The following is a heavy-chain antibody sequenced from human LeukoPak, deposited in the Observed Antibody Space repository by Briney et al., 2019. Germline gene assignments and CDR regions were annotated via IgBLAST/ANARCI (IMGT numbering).Heavy chain of an antibody. CDR2: INPNSGGT. V-gene: IGHV1-2*02. J-gene: IGHJ4*02. Sequence: ASVKVSCKASGYTFTGYYMHWVRQAPGQGLEWMGWINPNSGGTNYAQKFQGRVTMTRDTSISTAYMELSRLRSDDTAVYYCARFRMYQLKTTSDGDYWGQGTLVTVSS. CDR1: GYTFTGYY. D-gene: IGHD2-2*01. CDR3: ARFRMYQLKTTSDGDY.